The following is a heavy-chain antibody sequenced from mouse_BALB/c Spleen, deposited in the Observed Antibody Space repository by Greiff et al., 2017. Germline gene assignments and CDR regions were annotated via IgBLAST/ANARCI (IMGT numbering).Heavy chain of an antibody. CDR2: IYPGNVNT. V-gene: IGHV1S56*01. CDR3: ARGRDLPYFDD. CDR1: GYTFTSYY. J-gene: IGHJ2*01. D-gene: IGHD2-1*01. Sequence: QVQLKESGPELVKPGASVRISCKASGYTFTSYYIHWVKQRPGQGLEWIGWIYPGNVNTKYNEKFKGKATLTADKSSSTAYMQLSSLTSEDSAVYFCARGRDLPYFDDWGQGTTLTVSS.